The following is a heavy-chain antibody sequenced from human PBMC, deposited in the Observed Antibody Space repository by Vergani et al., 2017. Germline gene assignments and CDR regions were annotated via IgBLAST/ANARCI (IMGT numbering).Heavy chain of an antibody. CDR3: GRGSDNYN. J-gene: IGHJ4*02. V-gene: IGHV3-66*01. CDR1: GFTVSTNY. Sequence: EVQLVESGGNLAQPGGSLRLSCAVSGFTVSTNYMTWVRQAPGRGLEWVSTIKNDGGKSHYADFVKGRFAISRDNSRNTLYLQMNSLRVEDTAVYYCGRGSDNYNWGQGALVTV. D-gene: IGHD1-1*01. CDR2: KNDGGKS.